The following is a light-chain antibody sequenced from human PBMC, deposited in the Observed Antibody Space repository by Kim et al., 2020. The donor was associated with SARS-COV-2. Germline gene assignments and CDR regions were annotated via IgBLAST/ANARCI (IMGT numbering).Light chain of an antibody. J-gene: IGKJ5*01. CDR1: QDIRND. Sequence: GDRVTLALRASQDIRNDLSWYQQNPGRAPKRLIYGASRLQSGVPSRFSGSGSGTEFTLTISSLQPEDFATYFCLQRNTYPITFGEGTRLEIK. CDR3: LQRNTYPIT. V-gene: IGKV1-17*01. CDR2: GAS.